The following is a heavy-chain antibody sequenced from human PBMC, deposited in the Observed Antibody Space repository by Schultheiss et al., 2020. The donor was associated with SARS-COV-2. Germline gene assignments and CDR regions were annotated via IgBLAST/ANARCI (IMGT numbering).Heavy chain of an antibody. J-gene: IGHJ2*01. CDR2: IYHSGPT. D-gene: IGHD1-7*01. Sequence: SQTLSLTCAVSGYSISSGYYWGWIRQPPGKGLEWIGSIYHSGPTYYNPSLKSRVTISVDTSKNQFSLKLISVTAADTAVYYCARESEGTNWYFDLWGRGTLVTVSS. CDR1: GYSISSGYY. V-gene: IGHV4-38-2*02. CDR3: ARESEGTNWYFDL.